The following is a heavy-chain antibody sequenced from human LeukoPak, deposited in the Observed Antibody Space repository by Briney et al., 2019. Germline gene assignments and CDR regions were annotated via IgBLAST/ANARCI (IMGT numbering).Heavy chain of an antibody. J-gene: IGHJ6*02. CDR1: GFTFSDYY. V-gene: IGHV3-11*04. CDR3: ARDLKRQQSDTRTNYYYGMDV. CDR2: ISSSGSTI. Sequence: GGSLRLSCAASGFTFSDYYMSWIRQAPGKGLEWVSYISSSGSTIYYADSVKGRFTISRDNAKNSLYLQMNSLRAEDTAVYYCARDLKRQQSDTRTNYYYGMDVWGQGTTVTVSS. D-gene: IGHD6-13*01.